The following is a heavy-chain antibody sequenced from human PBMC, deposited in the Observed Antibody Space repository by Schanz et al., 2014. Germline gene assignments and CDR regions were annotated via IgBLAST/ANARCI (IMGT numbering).Heavy chain of an antibody. D-gene: IGHD3-22*01. J-gene: IGHJ3*01. CDR1: AFIFRSYS. CDR2: ISGSSSTK. V-gene: IGHV3-48*01. Sequence: EVQLLESGGGLVQPGGSLRLSCAASAFIFRSYSMHWVRQAPGKGLEWVSYISGSSSTKYYADSVKGRFTISRDNAKNSLYLQMNSLRAEDTGVYYCARGREVVAKSFDVWGQGTMVTVSS. CDR3: ARGREVVAKSFDV.